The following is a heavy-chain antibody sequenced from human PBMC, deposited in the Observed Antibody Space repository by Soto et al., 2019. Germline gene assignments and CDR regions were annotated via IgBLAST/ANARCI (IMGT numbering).Heavy chain of an antibody. CDR1: GFTFSSYG. Sequence: QVQLVESGGGVVQPGRSLRLSCAASGFTFSSYGMHWVRQAPGKGLEWVAVISYDGSNKYYADSVKGRFTISRDNSKNTLYLQMNSLRAEDTAVYYCAKDRGYDSSGYNDYWGQGTLVTVSS. J-gene: IGHJ4*02. V-gene: IGHV3-30*18. D-gene: IGHD3-22*01. CDR3: AKDRGYDSSGYNDY. CDR2: ISYDGSNK.